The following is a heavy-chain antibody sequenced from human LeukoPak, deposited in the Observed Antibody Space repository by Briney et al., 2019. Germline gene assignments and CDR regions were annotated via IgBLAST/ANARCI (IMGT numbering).Heavy chain of an antibody. V-gene: IGHV3-23*01. CDR2: VDAGGDTT. D-gene: IGHD3-16*02. CDR1: GFTFSAYA. J-gene: IGHJ4*02. Sequence: QPGGSLRLSCEASGFTFSAYAMTWVRQAPGKGLEWVSIVDAGGDTTYYAAFVQGRFTISRDNSKNTLFLQMNTLGADDTAVYYCAKNVGSFRSPFGYWGQGTLVTVSS. CDR3: AKNVGSFRSPFGY.